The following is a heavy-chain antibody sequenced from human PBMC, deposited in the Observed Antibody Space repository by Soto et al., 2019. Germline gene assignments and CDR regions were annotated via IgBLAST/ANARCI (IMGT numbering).Heavy chain of an antibody. J-gene: IGHJ6*02. CDR2: ISYDGSNK. V-gene: IGHV3-30*18. D-gene: IGHD3-10*01. CDR1: GFTFSSYG. Sequence: GGSLRLSCAASGFTFSSYGMHWVRQAPGKGLEWVAVISYDGSNKYYADSVKGRFTISRDNSKNTLYLQMNSLRAEDTAVYYCAKVWGFAELQYPSGMDVWGQGTTVTVSS. CDR3: AKVWGFAELQYPSGMDV.